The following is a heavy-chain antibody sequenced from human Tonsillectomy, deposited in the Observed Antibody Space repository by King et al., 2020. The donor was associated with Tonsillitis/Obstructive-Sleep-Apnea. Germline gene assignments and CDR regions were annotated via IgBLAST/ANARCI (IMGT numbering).Heavy chain of an antibody. CDR2: IYYSGGT. J-gene: IGHJ3*02. CDR3: AREGAVMTAFDI. CDR1: GGSISSYY. Sequence: VQLQESGPGLVKPSETLSLTCTVSGGSISSYYWSWIRQPPGKGLECIGYIYYSGGTNYSPPLKSRVTISVDTSKNQVSLKLSSVTAEDTAVYYCAREGAVMTAFDIWGQETMVTVSS. D-gene: IGHD2-8*01. V-gene: IGHV4-59*01.